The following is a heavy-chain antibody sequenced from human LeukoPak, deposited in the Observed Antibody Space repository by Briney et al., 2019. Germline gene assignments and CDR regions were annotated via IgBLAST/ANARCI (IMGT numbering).Heavy chain of an antibody. CDR3: AKEEWLLFSPYFDY. CDR1: GFTFSSYW. D-gene: IGHD3-3*01. J-gene: IGHJ4*02. V-gene: IGHV3-7*03. Sequence: PGGSLRLSCAASGFTFSSYWMSWVRQAPGKGLEWVANIKQDGSEKYYVDSVKGRFTISRDNAKNSLYLQMNSLRAEDTAVYYCAKEEWLLFSPYFDYWGQGTLVTVSS. CDR2: IKQDGSEK.